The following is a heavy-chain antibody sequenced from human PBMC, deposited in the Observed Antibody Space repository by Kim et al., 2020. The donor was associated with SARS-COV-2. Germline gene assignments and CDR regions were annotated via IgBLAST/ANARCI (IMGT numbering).Heavy chain of an antibody. Sequence: GGSLRLSCAASGFTFSSYSMNWVRQAPGKGLEWVSSISSSSSYIYYADSVKGRFTISRDNAKNSLYLQMNSLRAEDTAVYYCARDHGYCSSTSCFDYGDFDAFDIWGQGTMVTVSS. V-gene: IGHV3-21*01. D-gene: IGHD2-2*01. CDR3: ARDHGYCSSTSCFDYGDFDAFDI. CDR1: GFTFSSYS. J-gene: IGHJ3*02. CDR2: ISSSSSYI.